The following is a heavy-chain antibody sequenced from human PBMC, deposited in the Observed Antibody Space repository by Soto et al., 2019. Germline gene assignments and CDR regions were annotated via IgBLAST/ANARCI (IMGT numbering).Heavy chain of an antibody. CDR3: ARDSPFRGWFDP. V-gene: IGHV4-4*02. CDR1: GGSISSSNW. Sequence: QVQLQESGPGLVKPSGTLSLTCAVSGGSISSSNWWSWVRQPPGKGLEWIGEIYHSGSTNYNPSLKGRVMITVDKSKNQFPLKLSSVTAADTAVYYCARDSPFRGWFDPWGQGTLVTVSS. CDR2: IYHSGST. J-gene: IGHJ5*02. D-gene: IGHD3-3*02.